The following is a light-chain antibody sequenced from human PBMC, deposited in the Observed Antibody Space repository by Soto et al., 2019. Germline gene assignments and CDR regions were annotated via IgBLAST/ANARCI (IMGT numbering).Light chain of an antibody. J-gene: IGLJ1*01. CDR2: EVS. V-gene: IGLV2-14*01. Sequence: QSALTQPASVSGSPGQSITISCTGTSSDVGGYNYVSWYQQHPGKAPKLMIYEVSNRPSGVSNRFSGSSSGNTASLTISGLQAEDEAEYYCNSYTSSSTFVFGTGTKATVL. CDR3: NSYTSSSTFV. CDR1: SSDVGGYNY.